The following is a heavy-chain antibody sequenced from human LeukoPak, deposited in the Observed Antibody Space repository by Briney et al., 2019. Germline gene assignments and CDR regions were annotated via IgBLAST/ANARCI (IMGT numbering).Heavy chain of an antibody. CDR3: ARGEKPYDY. Sequence: ASVKVSCKTSGYTFTYYVISWVRQAPGQGLEWMGWINAYNGNTNDAQKFQGRATMTTDTSTSTAYMELRSLRSGDTAVYYCARGEKPYDYWGQGTLVSVSS. J-gene: IGHJ4*02. CDR2: INAYNGNT. D-gene: IGHD1-26*01. CDR1: GYTFTYYV. V-gene: IGHV1-18*01.